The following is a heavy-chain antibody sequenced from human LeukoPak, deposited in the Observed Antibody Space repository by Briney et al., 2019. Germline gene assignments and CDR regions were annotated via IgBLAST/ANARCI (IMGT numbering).Heavy chain of an antibody. V-gene: IGHV3-30*02. D-gene: IGHD3-3*01. J-gene: IGHJ6*03. Sequence: SGGSLRLSCAASGFTFSSYGMHWVRQAPGKGLGWVAFIRYDGSNKYYADSVKGRFTISRDNSKNTLYLQMNSLRAEDTAVYYCAKEAVTIFGVGYYMDVWGKGTTVTVSS. CDR3: AKEAVTIFGVGYYMDV. CDR1: GFTFSSYG. CDR2: IRYDGSNK.